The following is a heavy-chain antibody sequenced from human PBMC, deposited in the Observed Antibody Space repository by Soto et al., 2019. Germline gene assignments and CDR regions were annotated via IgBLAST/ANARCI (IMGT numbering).Heavy chain of an antibody. CDR3: ARGSQIIYYDFWSGYYPFDY. D-gene: IGHD3-3*01. V-gene: IGHV1-8*01. CDR2: MNPNSGNT. Sequence: QVQLVQSGAEVKKPGASVKVSCKASGYTFTSYDINWVRQATGQGLEWMGWMNPNSGNTGYEQKFQGRVTMTRNTSISTAYMELSSLRSEDTAVYYCARGSQIIYYDFWSGYYPFDYWGQGTLVTVSS. J-gene: IGHJ4*02. CDR1: GYTFTSYD.